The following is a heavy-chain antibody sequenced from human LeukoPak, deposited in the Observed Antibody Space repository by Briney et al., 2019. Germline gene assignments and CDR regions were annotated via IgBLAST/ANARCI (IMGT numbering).Heavy chain of an antibody. Sequence: SETLSLTCAVSGGSISSSNWWSWVRQPPGKGLEWIGYIYYSGSTNYNPSLKSRVTISVDTSKNQFSLKLSSVTAADTAVYYCARDRYNWNSGGMDVWGQGTTATVSS. CDR3: ARDRYNWNSGGMDV. CDR2: IYYSGST. J-gene: IGHJ6*02. D-gene: IGHD1-20*01. CDR1: GGSISSSNW. V-gene: IGHV4-4*02.